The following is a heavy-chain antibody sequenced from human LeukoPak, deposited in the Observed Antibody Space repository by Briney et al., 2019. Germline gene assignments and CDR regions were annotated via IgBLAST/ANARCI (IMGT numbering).Heavy chain of an antibody. CDR2: INHSGST. CDR3: ARVVIITMVRGVTYYYYGMDV. J-gene: IGHJ6*02. D-gene: IGHD3-10*01. CDR1: GGSFSGYY. V-gene: IGHV4-34*01. Sequence: SETLSLTCAVYGGSFSGYYWSWIRQPPGKGLEWIGEINHSGSTNYNPSLKSRVTISVDTSKNQFSLKLSSVTAADTAVYYCARVVIITMVRGVTYYYYGMDVWGQGTTVTVSS.